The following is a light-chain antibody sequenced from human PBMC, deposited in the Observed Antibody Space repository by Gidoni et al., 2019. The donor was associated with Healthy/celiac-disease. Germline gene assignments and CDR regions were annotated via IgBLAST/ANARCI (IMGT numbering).Light chain of an antibody. Sequence: QSALTQPASVSGSPGQSITISCTGTSSDVGGYNHVSWYQQHPGKAPKLMIYEVSNRPSGVPDRFSGSKSGNTASLTISGLQAEDEADYYCSSYTSNNSRVFGGGTELTVL. J-gene: IGLJ3*02. CDR2: EVS. CDR1: SSDVGGYNH. V-gene: IGLV2-14*01. CDR3: SSYTSNNSRV.